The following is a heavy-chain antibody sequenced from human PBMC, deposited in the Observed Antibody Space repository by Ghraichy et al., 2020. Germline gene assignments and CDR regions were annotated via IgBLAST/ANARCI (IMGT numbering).Heavy chain of an antibody. J-gene: IGHJ4*02. CDR3: ARRGRIGSHSFDY. CDR1: GFTFSDYY. CDR2: LSSSGSTI. V-gene: IGHV3-11*01. Sequence: LSLTCEASGFTFSDYYMSWIRQAPGKGLEWVSFLSSSGSTIYYADSMKGRFTISRDNAKNSVYLEMNSLRAEDTAVYYCARRGRIGSHSFDYWGQGTLVTVSS. D-gene: IGHD1-26*01.